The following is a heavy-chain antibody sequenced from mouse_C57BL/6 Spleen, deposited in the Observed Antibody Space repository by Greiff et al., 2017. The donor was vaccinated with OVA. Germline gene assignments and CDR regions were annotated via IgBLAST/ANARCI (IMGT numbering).Heavy chain of an antibody. V-gene: IGHV1-18*01. CDR3: ARGVWLRPYAMDY. D-gene: IGHD2-2*01. Sequence: LKVSGPELVKPGASVKIPCKASGYTFTDYNMDWVKQSHGKSLEWIGDINPNNGGTIYNQKFKGKATLTVDKSSSTAYMELRSLTSEDTAVYYCARGVWLRPYAMDYWGQGTSVTVSS. CDR2: INPNNGGT. J-gene: IGHJ4*01. CDR1: GYTFTDYN.